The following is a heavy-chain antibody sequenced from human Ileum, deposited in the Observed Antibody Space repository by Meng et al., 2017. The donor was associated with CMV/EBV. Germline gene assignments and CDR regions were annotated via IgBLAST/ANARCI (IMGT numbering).Heavy chain of an antibody. CDR1: GFTVSSNF. V-gene: IGHV3-66*02. CDR3: AKFSATGAYYFGMDV. Sequence: GESLKISCVASGFTVSSNFMSWVRQAPGKGLEWVSITYGGGTTYYADSVKGRFTIYRDNSKNTVFLQMNSLRAEDTAVYYCAKFSATGAYYFGMDVWGQGTTVTVSS. CDR2: TYGGGTT. J-gene: IGHJ6*02. D-gene: IGHD1-1*01.